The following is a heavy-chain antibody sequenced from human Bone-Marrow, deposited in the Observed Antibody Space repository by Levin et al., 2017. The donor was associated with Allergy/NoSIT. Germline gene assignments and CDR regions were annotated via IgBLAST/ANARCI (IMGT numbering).Heavy chain of an antibody. Sequence: GGSLRLSCAASGFSFSYHGMLWIRQASGKGLEWVSFISTDSRTIYYRDSVKGRFTISRDNVKNILYLQMNSLRVEDTAVYYCARDPDRSMGMARASGGQGTLVTVS. CDR3: ARDPDRSMGMARAS. CDR2: ISTDSRTI. CDR1: GFSFSYHG. D-gene: IGHD3-16*02. V-gene: IGHV3-48*01. J-gene: IGHJ4*02.